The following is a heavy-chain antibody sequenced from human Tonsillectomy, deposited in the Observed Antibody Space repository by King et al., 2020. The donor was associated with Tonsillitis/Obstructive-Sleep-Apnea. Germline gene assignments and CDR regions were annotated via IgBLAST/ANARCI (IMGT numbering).Heavy chain of an antibody. V-gene: IGHV3-7*01. CDR3: ARGRPCTTVTIYFDC. J-gene: IGHJ4*02. CDR2: IKQDGSQK. D-gene: IGHD4-17*01. CDR1: GFTFSRYW. Sequence: VQLVESGGGLVQPGGSLRLSCAASGFTFSRYWMSWVRQAPGKGLEWVANIKQDGSQKYYLDSVKGRFIISRDNAKNSMYLQMNSLRVEDTAVYYCARGRPCTTVTIYFDCGCQGTVVTVSS.